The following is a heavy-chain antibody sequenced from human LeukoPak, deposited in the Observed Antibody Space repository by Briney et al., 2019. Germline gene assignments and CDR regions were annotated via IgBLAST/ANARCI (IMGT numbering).Heavy chain of an antibody. CDR1: GFTFSGSA. CDR2: IRSKANSYAT. Sequence: PGGSLTLSCAASGFTFSGSAMHRVRQASGKGLEWVGRIRSKANSYATAYAASVKGRFTISRDDSKNTAYLQMNSPKTEDTAVYYCTRLSTSFKIDYWGQGTLVTVSS. J-gene: IGHJ4*02. CDR3: TRLSTSFKIDY. D-gene: IGHD2-2*01. V-gene: IGHV3-73*01.